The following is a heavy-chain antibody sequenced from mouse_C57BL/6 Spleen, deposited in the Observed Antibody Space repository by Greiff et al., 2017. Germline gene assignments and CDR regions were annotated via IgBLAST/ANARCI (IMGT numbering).Heavy chain of an antibody. CDR2: IDPSDSYT. CDR3: ARLGATVVAPFDY. J-gene: IGHJ2*01. Sequence: QVHVKQPGAELVRPGTSVKLSCKASGYTFTSYWMHWVKQRPGQGLEWIGVIDPSDSYTNYNQKFKGKATLTVDTSSSTAYMQLSSLTSEDSAVYYCARLGATVVAPFDYWGQGTTLTVSS. V-gene: IGHV1-59*01. D-gene: IGHD1-1*01. CDR1: GYTFTSYW.